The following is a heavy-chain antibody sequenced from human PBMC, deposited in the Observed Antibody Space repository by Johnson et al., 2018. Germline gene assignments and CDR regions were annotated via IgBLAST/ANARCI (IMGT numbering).Heavy chain of an antibody. Sequence: EVQLVESGGGLLQPGGSLRLSCAASGFGFSQYWMHWVRQGPGKGLVWVSRIDRDGSVTSYADSVRGRFTISRDNGKNTLYRQMNSLRAEDTAVYYCAKALGSIDPFDIWGQGTMVTVSS. CDR2: IDRDGSVT. V-gene: IGHV3-74*01. CDR3: AKALGSIDPFDI. J-gene: IGHJ3*02. CDR1: GFGFSQYW. D-gene: IGHD3-10*01.